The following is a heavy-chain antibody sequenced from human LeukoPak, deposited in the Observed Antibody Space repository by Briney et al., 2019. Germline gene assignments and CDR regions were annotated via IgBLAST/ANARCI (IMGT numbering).Heavy chain of an antibody. Sequence: PSETLSLTCSAYGVSFGGYFWSWIRQPPGEGLEWIGEVNHSGSTNYNPSLKSRVTISVDTSRTQYSLNLRSVTAADTAVYYCARGPPLAYYGTGGYYFFDYWGQGILVTVPP. CDR2: VNHSGST. CDR3: ARGPPLAYYGTGGYYFFDY. V-gene: IGHV4-34*01. J-gene: IGHJ4*02. CDR1: GVSFGGYF. D-gene: IGHD3-22*01.